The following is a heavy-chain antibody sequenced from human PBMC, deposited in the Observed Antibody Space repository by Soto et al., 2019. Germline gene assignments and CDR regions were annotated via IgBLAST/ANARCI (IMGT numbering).Heavy chain of an antibody. CDR2: INAGNGNT. CDR1: GYTFTSYA. V-gene: IGHV1-3*05. Sequence: QVQLVQSGAEEKKPGASVKVSCKASGYTFTSYAMHWVRQAPGQRLEWMGWINAGNGNTKYSKKFQGRVTITRDTSGSTAYMELSRLTSEDTAVHYCARSPGRAVADSWGKGTLVTVCS. CDR3: ARSPGRAVADS. D-gene: IGHD6-19*01. J-gene: IGHJ4*02.